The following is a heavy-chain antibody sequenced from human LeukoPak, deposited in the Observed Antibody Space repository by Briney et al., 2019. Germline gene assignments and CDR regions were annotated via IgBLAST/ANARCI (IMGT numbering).Heavy chain of an antibody. CDR2: ISDSGSST. Sequence: PGGSLRLSCAASGFTFSSYAMSWVRQAPGKGLEWVSTISDSGSSTYYTDSVKGRFTFSRDNSKNTLYLQMTSLRAEDTAVYYCARDRGAAAGDWGQGTLVTVSS. J-gene: IGHJ4*02. V-gene: IGHV3-23*01. D-gene: IGHD6-13*01. CDR1: GFTFSSYA. CDR3: ARDRGAAAGD.